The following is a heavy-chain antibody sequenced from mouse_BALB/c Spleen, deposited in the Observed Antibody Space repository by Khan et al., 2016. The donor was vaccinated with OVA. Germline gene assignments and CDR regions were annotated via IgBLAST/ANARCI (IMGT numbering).Heavy chain of an antibody. CDR1: VYTFTTYW. D-gene: IGHD1-1*01. CDR2: INPNTGYN. Sequence: QVQLQQSGAELAKPGASVKMSCKASVYTFTTYWMHWIKQRPGQGLEWIGYINPNTGYNECEQKFKDKATLTADKSSSTAYMQLSSLTSEDSAVXYCATSGHYGGNYYFGMDYWGQGTSVTVSS. CDR3: ATSGHYGGNYYFGMDY. J-gene: IGHJ4*01. V-gene: IGHV1-7*01.